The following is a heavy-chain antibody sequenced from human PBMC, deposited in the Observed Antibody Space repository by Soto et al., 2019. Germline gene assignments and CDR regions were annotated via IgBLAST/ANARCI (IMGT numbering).Heavy chain of an antibody. Sequence: QITLKESGPTLVKPTQTLTLTCTFSGFSLSSTRMAVGWIRQPPGKALEWLALIYWDDDKRYRPFLKSRLTITQDTSQNQVVLTMSNTDPVDTARYYWAHIVLAGLGYYFASWGQGTLVTVSS. D-gene: IGHD6-19*01. CDR1: GFSLSSTRMA. J-gene: IGHJ4*02. CDR3: AHIVLAGLGYYFAS. V-gene: IGHV2-5*02. CDR2: IYWDDDK.